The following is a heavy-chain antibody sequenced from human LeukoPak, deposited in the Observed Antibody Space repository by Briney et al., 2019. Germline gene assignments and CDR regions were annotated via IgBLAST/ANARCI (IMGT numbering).Heavy chain of an antibody. Sequence: WMGIIYPGDSDTRYSPSFQGQVTISADKSISTAYLQWSSLKASDTAMYYCARMSGRLPPDYWGQGTLVTVSS. V-gene: IGHV5-51*01. D-gene: IGHD3-10*01. J-gene: IGHJ4*02. CDR2: IYPGDSDT. CDR3: ARMSGRLPPDY.